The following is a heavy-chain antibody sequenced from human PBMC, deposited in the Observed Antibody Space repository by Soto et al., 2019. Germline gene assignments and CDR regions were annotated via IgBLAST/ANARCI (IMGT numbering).Heavy chain of an antibody. Sequence: GGSLRLSCEASGFTFGAFWMSWVRQAPGKGLEWVANIKQEGSEKNYVDSVKGRFTISRDNAKNSLYLQMNSLRAEDTAMYYCARDVSGYHNRERYYYYCYMDVWGKGTTVTVSS. CDR1: GFTFGAFW. CDR3: ARDVSGYHNRERYYYYCYMDV. D-gene: IGHD5-12*01. J-gene: IGHJ6*03. CDR2: IKQEGSEK. V-gene: IGHV3-7*01.